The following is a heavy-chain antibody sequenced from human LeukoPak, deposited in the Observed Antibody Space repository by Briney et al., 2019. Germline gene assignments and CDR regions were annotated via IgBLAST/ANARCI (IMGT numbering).Heavy chain of an antibody. D-gene: IGHD3-22*01. CDR2: IYHSGST. Sequence: SETLSLTCTVSGGSISSGSYYWSWIRQPAGKGLEWIGEIYHSGSTNYNPSLKSRVTISVDKSKNQFSLKLSSVTAADTAVYYCARATYYYDSSGYYLSGPQFFDYWGQGTLVTVSS. J-gene: IGHJ4*02. V-gene: IGHV4-61*10. CDR3: ARATYYYDSSGYYLSGPQFFDY. CDR1: GGSISSGSYY.